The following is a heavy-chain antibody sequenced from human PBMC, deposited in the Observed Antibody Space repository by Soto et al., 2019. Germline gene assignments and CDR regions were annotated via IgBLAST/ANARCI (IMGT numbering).Heavy chain of an antibody. V-gene: IGHV4-30-4*01. J-gene: IGHJ4*02. D-gene: IGHD3-22*01. CDR3: ARFSGYNYYFDY. CDR1: GGSISSGDYY. Sequence: SETLSLTCTVSGGSISSGDYYWSWIRQPPGKGLEWIGYVYYSGSTYYNPSLKSRVTISVDTSKNQFSLKLSSVTAADTAVYYCARFSGYNYYFDYWGQGTLVTVSS. CDR2: VYYSGST.